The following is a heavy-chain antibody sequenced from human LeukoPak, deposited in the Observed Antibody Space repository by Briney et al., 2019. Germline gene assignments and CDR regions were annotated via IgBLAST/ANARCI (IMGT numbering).Heavy chain of an antibody. Sequence: GGSLRLSCAASGFTFSDYSMNWVRQAPGRGLEWVSYIGLGSGFVSYADSVKGRFTISSDTATKSVYLQMDSLRAEDTAVYYCARDHNWAFDNWGQGTLVTVSS. CDR1: GFTFSDYS. J-gene: IGHJ4*02. D-gene: IGHD1-20*01. CDR2: IGLGSGFV. V-gene: IGHV3-21*05. CDR3: ARDHNWAFDN.